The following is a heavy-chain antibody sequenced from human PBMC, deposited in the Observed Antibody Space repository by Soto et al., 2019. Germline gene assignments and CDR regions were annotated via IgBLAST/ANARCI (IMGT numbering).Heavy chain of an antibody. CDR2: IYPGDFDT. Sequence: PGESLKISCKGSGYSFTTYWIGWVRQMPGKGLEWMGIIYPGDFDTRYSPSFQGQVTISADRSISTAYLQWSSLKASDTAMYYCARLENGASTIDWYYGLDVWGQGTTVTVSS. J-gene: IGHJ6*02. CDR3: ARLENGASTIDWYYGLDV. V-gene: IGHV5-51*01. D-gene: IGHD2-21*01. CDR1: GYSFTTYW.